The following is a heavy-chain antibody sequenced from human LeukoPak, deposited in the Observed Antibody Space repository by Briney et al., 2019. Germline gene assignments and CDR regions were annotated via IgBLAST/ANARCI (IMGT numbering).Heavy chain of an antibody. V-gene: IGHV1-2*02. CDR3: AREPSGQGFGCDY. CDR1: GYTFTGYY. J-gene: IGHJ4*02. D-gene: IGHD3-10*01. CDR2: INPNSGGT. Sequence: ASVKVSCKASGYTFTGYYMHWVRQAPGQGLEWMGWINPNSGGTNYAQKFQGRVTMTRDTSISTAYMELSRLRSDDTAVYYCAREPSGQGFGCDYWGQGTLVTVSS.